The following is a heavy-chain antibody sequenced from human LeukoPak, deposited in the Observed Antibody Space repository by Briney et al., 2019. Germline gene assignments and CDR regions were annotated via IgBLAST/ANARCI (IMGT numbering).Heavy chain of an antibody. CDR1: GFTFSSYA. J-gene: IGHJ4*02. D-gene: IGHD2-15*01. V-gene: IGHV3-30-3*01. CDR3: ARAPGWAGGSCYYDY. Sequence: GSLRLSCAASGFTFSSYAMHWVRQAPGKGLEWVAVISYDGSNKYYADSVKGRFTISRDNSKNTLYLQMNSLRAEDTAVYYCARAPGWAGGSCYYDYWGQGTLVTVSS. CDR2: ISYDGSNK.